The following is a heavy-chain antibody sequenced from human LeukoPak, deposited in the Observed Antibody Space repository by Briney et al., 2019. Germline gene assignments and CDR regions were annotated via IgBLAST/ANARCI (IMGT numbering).Heavy chain of an antibody. Sequence: GGSLRLSCAASGLTFSSHWMFWVRQGPGKGLVWVAQIDRDGKTTGYADSVKGRFTISRDNAKNSLYLQMNSLRAEDTAVYYCARALLYGAWGQGTLVTVSS. CDR1: GLTFSSHW. V-gene: IGHV3-74*01. D-gene: IGHD4-17*01. CDR2: IDRDGKTT. CDR3: ARALLYGA. J-gene: IGHJ5*02.